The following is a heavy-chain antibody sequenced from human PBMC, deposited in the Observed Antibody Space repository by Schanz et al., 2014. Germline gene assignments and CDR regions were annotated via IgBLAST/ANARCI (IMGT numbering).Heavy chain of an antibody. V-gene: IGHV4-31*03. CDR3: SRGECSSTSCHEVAPPDD. D-gene: IGHD2-2*01. Sequence: QVQLQESGPGLVKPSQTLSLTCTVSGGSINSAGHYWSWIRQPPGKGLEWIGYISYSGRTYYSPSLKSRLTMSVDTSKNQFSLRLSSVTAADTAIYYCSRGECSSTSCHEVAPPDDWGQGTLVTVSS. CDR2: ISYSGRT. CDR1: GGSINSAGHY. J-gene: IGHJ4*02.